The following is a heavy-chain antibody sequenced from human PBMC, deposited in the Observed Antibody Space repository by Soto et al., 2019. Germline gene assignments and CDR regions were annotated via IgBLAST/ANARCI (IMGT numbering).Heavy chain of an antibody. Sequence: PVGSLRLSCASSVFTFSSYWMSCVRHSPGKWLEWVANIKQDGSEKYYVDSVKGRFTISRDNAKNSLYLQMNSLRAEDTAVYYCARDKNSYASSGYYYDFECWGQGTLVRVSS. J-gene: IGHJ4*02. CDR3: ARDKNSYASSGYYYDFEC. V-gene: IGHV3-7*01. CDR1: VFTFSSYW. D-gene: IGHD3-22*01. CDR2: IKQDGSEK.